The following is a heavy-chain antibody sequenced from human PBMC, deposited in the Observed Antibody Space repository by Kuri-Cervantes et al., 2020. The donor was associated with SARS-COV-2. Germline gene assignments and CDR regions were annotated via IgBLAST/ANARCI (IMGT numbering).Heavy chain of an antibody. CDR3: AKFSDCSSTSCYTGWWDY. V-gene: IGHV3-21*04. CDR2: ISSISSYI. CDR1: GFTFSSYA. J-gene: IGHJ4*02. Sequence: GGSLTLSCAASGFTFSSYAMSWVRQAPGKGLEWVSSISSISSYIYYADSVKGRFTISRDNAKNSLYLQMNSLRAEDTAVYYCAKFSDCSSTSCYTGWWDYWGQGTLVTVS. D-gene: IGHD2-2*02.